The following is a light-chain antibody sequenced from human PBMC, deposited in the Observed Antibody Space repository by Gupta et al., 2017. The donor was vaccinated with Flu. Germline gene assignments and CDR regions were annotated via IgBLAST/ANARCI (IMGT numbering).Light chain of an antibody. Sequence: GKTPMFSCAGDAGMKKYDYLYQQKPGQAPVMVMCKDSVRTSGIPERFSGSSSETTVTVTISGVQAEDEADYYCQSGGSSGTYVFGTGTKFTVL. CDR2: KDS. J-gene: IGLJ1*01. CDR3: QSGGSSGTYV. V-gene: IGLV3-25*03. CDR1: AGMKKY.